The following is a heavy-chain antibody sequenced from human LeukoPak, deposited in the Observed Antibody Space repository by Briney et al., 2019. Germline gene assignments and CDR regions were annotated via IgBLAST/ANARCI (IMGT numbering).Heavy chain of an antibody. V-gene: IGHV4-59*01. Sequence: SETLSLTCTVSGGSISSYYWSWIRQPPGKGLEWIGYIYYSGSTNYNPSLKSRVTISVDTSKNQFSLKLSSVTAADTAVYYCARVGPEENYYYMDVWGKGTTVTVSS. J-gene: IGHJ6*03. CDR3: ARVGPEENYYYMDV. CDR1: GGSISSYY. CDR2: IYYSGST.